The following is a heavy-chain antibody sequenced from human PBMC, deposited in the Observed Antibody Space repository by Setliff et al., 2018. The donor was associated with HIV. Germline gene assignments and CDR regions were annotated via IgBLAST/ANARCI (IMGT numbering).Heavy chain of an antibody. CDR1: GFTFRRFS. J-gene: IGHJ4*02. V-gene: IGHV3-43D*04. D-gene: IGHD2-21*02. Sequence: PGGSLRLSCAASGFTFRRFSMHWVRQAPGKALEWVSLIQGDGSRTYYADSVKGRFTISRDNRKNSLYLQMNSLTDEDTAWYYCAKELDCGGDCLAYFDSWGQGTLVTVSS. CDR3: AKELDCGGDCLAYFDS. CDR2: IQGDGSRT.